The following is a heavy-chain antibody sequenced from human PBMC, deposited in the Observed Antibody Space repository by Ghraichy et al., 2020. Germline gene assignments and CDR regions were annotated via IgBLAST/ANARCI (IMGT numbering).Heavy chain of an antibody. J-gene: IGHJ4*02. V-gene: IGHV4-34*01. D-gene: IGHD2-2*01. Sequence: SQTLSLTCAVYGGSFSGYYWSWIRQPPGKGLEWIGEINHSGSTNYNPSLKSRVTISVDTSKNQFSLKLSSVTAADTGVYYCARYRQTPLHCFDYWGQGTLVTVSS. CDR2: INHSGST. CDR1: GGSFSGYY. CDR3: ARYRQTPLHCFDY.